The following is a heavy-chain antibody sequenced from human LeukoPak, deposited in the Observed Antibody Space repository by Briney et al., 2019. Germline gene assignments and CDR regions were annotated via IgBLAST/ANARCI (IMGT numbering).Heavy chain of an antibody. CDR3: ARLYCSSTGCSDY. J-gene: IGHJ4*02. V-gene: IGHV3-21*01. CDR1: GFTFSSYS. Sequence: PGGSLRLSCAASGFTFSSYSMNWVRQAPGKGLEWVSSIFSSSSYIYYADSVKGRFTISRDNAKNSLYLQMNSLRPEDTAVYHCARLYCSSTGCSDYWGQGTLVTVSS. D-gene: IGHD2-2*01. CDR2: IFSSSSYI.